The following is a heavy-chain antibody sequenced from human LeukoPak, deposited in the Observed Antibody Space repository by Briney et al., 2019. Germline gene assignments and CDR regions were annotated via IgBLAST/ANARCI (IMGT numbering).Heavy chain of an antibody. V-gene: IGHV1-69*04. CDR2: IIPILGIA. D-gene: IGHD1/OR15-1a*01. Sequence: GASVKVSCKASGGTFSSYAISWVRQAPGQGLEWMGRIIPILGIANYAQKFQGRVTITADKSTSTAYMELSSLRSEDTGVYYCARVPRFDGNTRSQAWGQGTLVTVSS. J-gene: IGHJ4*02. CDR1: GGTFSSYA. CDR3: ARVPRFDGNTRSQA.